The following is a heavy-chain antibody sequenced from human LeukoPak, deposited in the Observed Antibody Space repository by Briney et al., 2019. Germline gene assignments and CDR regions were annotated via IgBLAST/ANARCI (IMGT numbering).Heavy chain of an antibody. Sequence: SETLSLTCTVSGDSISSYFWTWIRQPAGKGLEWIGRIYTSGSTNYNPSLKSRVTMSVDTSKNQFSLKLSSVTAADTAVYYCARVAAGTQTVDYWGQGTLVTVSS. CDR1: GDSISSYF. D-gene: IGHD6-13*01. J-gene: IGHJ4*02. V-gene: IGHV4-4*07. CDR2: IYTSGST. CDR3: ARVAAGTQTVDY.